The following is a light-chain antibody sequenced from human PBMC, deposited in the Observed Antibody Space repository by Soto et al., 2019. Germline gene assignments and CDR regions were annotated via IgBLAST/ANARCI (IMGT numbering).Light chain of an antibody. Sequence: EIVLTQSPGTLSLSPGERATLSCRASQSLSSSYVVWYQQKPGQAPRLLIYAASRRATGVPDRFSGSGSATEYTLTISRLEPEVFAVYYCQQQGTFGQGTKLEIK. CDR2: AAS. V-gene: IGKV3-20*01. J-gene: IGKJ2*01. CDR1: QSLSSSY. CDR3: QQQGT.